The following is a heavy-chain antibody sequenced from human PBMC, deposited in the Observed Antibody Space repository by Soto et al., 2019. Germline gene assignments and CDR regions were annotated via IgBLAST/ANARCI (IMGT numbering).Heavy chain of an antibody. D-gene: IGHD1-26*01. J-gene: IGHJ4*02. V-gene: IGHV3-11*01. CDR3: ARALVLGVGALSQ. Sequence: NPGGSLRLSCAASGFTFSAYYMSWIRQAPGKGLEWVSYISDSGSLTHYGDSVKGRFTISRDNAKASLYLQMDSLRAEDTAIYYCARALVLGVGALSQWGQGTLVTVSS. CDR1: GFTFSAYY. CDR2: ISDSGSLT.